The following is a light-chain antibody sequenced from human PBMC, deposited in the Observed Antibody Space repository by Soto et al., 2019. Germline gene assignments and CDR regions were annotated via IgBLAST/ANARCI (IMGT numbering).Light chain of an antibody. CDR2: DVS. CDR1: SSDVGAYNY. Sequence: QSALTQPASVSGSPGQSITISCIGTSSDVGAYNYVSWYQQYPAKAPKLMIYDVSDRPSGVSNRFSGSKSGNTASLTISGLQPEDEADYYCSSYTSSSTVVFGGGTKLTVL. J-gene: IGLJ2*01. V-gene: IGLV2-14*01. CDR3: SSYTSSSTVV.